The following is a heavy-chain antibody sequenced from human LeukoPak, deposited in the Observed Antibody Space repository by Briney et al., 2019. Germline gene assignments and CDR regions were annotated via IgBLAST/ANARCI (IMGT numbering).Heavy chain of an antibody. Sequence: ETLSLTCAVYGGSFSGYYWSCIRQPPGKGLELIGEINHSGSTNYNPSLKSRVTISVDKSKNQLSLKLSSVTAADTAVYYCARGVRNMVRGVDFDYWGQGTLVTVSS. V-gene: IGHV4-34*01. CDR3: ARGVRNMVRGVDFDY. D-gene: IGHD3-10*01. CDR1: GGSFSGYY. J-gene: IGHJ4*02. CDR2: INHSGST.